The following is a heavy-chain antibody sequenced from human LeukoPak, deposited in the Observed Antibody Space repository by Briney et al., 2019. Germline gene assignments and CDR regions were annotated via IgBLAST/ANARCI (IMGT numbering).Heavy chain of an antibody. D-gene: IGHD3-3*02. CDR3: AREIRISAGDYFDY. CDR2: ISAYNGNT. CDR1: GYTFTSYG. Sequence: ASVKVSCKASGYTFTSYGITWVRQAPGQGLEWVGWISAYNGNTNYEQKLQGRLTMTTDTSTNTAYMELRSLRSDDTAVYYCAREIRISAGDYFDYWGQGTLVTVSS. V-gene: IGHV1-18*01. J-gene: IGHJ4*02.